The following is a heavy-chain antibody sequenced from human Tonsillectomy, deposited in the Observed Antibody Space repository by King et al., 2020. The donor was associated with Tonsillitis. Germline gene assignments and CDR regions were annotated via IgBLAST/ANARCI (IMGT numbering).Heavy chain of an antibody. CDR1: GYTFIGYY. CDR3: VRDPGHSGSRYRDNWFDP. D-gene: IGHD3-10*01. V-gene: IGHV1-2*02. CDR2: INPIIGAT. Sequence: QLVQSGAEVKKPGASVKVSCKTSGYTFIGYYIHWVRQAPGQGLEWMGWINPIIGATNYAQKFQGRVTMTRDTSINTAYMELSRLRFDDTAMYYCVRDPGHSGSRYRDNWFDPWGQGTLVTVSS. J-gene: IGHJ5*02.